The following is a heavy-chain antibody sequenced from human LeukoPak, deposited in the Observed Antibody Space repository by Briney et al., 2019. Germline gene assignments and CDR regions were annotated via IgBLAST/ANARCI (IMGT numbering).Heavy chain of an antibody. Sequence: GGSLRLSCAASGFTVSSNYMSWVRQAPGKGLEWVSVIYSGGSTYYADSVKGRFTISRDNSKNTPHLQMNSLRAEDTAVYYCARGYSSSWPVVWGQGTLVTVSS. CDR1: GFTVSSNY. J-gene: IGHJ4*02. V-gene: IGHV3-53*01. D-gene: IGHD6-13*01. CDR2: IYSGGST. CDR3: ARGYSSSWPVV.